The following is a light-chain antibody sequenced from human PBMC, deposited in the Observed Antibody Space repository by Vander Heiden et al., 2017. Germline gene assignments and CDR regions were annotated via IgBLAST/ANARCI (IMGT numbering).Light chain of an antibody. J-gene: IGKJ1*01. CDR3: QQGHDWLLT. CDR1: QSISTN. CDR2: GAS. V-gene: IGKV3-15*01. Sequence: VMTQSPATLSVSPGENVILSCRASQSISTNLAWYQQKPGQSPRLLIRGASSRANGVPARFSGSGSGTEFTLTISSLESEDFAVYSCQQGHDWLLTFGQGTKVEIK.